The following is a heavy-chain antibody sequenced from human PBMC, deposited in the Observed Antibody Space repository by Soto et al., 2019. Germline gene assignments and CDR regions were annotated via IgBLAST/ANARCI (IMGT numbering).Heavy chain of an antibody. Sequence: QVQLVQSGAEVKKPGSSVKVSCRASGGTLNKHAITWVRRAPGLGLEWLGGIIPMFGIPNYPQKFQGRVTIHADDSTNTSHMELNSLTSDDTAVYYCARGGTSGWLKGAYDVWGQGTMVTVSS. CDR3: ARGGTSGWLKGAYDV. CDR1: GGTLNKHA. J-gene: IGHJ3*01. D-gene: IGHD6-19*01. V-gene: IGHV1-69*01. CDR2: IIPMFGIP.